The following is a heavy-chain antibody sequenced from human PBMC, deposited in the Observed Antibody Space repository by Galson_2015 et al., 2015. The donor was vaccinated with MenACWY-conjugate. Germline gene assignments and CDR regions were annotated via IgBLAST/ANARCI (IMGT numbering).Heavy chain of an antibody. Sequence: SLRLSCAASGFTFSNAWMSWVRQAPGKGLEWVGRIKSKTDGGTTDYAAPVKGRFTISRDDSKNTLYLQMNSLKTEDTAVYYCTTDSQYDNLTGYFAYYFDYWGQGTLVTVSS. CDR1: GFTFSNAW. V-gene: IGHV3-15*01. D-gene: IGHD3-9*01. J-gene: IGHJ4*02. CDR2: IKSKTDGGTT. CDR3: TTDSQYDNLTGYFAYYFDY.